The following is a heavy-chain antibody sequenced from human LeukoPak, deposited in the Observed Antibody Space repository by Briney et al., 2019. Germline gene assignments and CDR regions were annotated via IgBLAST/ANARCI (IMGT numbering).Heavy chain of an antibody. V-gene: IGHV4-39*01. D-gene: IGHD4-17*01. J-gene: IGHJ4*02. CDR2: VHYSGST. CDR3: ARQTHGDYVSDFFDY. Sequence: SETLSLTCTVPGGSISSSNCYWGWIRQPPGKGLEWIGSVHYSGSTYYNPSLKSRVTLSVDTSKNHFSLKLSSMTAADTAVNFCARQTHGDYVSDFFDYWGQGTLVTVSS. CDR1: GGSISSSNCY.